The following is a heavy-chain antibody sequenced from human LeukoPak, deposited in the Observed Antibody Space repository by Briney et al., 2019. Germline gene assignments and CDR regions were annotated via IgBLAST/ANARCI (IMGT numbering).Heavy chain of an antibody. CDR2: IYSGGTT. D-gene: IGHD2/OR15-2a*01. V-gene: IGHV3-66*01. CDR3: AGDVGKTTFDY. CDR1: GFSVSSNY. J-gene: IGHJ4*02. Sequence: PGGSLTLSCAVSGFSVSSNYMSWVRQPPGKGLEWVAFIYSGGTTYYDDSVKGRFTISGDTSKNPLSLHMNTLRAEDPAVYYFAGDVGKTTFDYWGQRTMVTVS.